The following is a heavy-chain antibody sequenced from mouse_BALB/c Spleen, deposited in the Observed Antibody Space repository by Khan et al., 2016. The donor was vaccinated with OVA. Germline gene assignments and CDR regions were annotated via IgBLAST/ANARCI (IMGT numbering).Heavy chain of an antibody. V-gene: IGHV1-20*02. J-gene: IGHJ2*01. D-gene: IGHD1-1*01. Sequence: VQLKQSGPELVKPGASVKISCKASGYSFTGYFMNWVMQRHGKSLEWIGRINPHIGETFYNQKFKGKATLTVDESSSTAHIELRFLASEDSAVYYCARIYGSDFDYWGQGTTLTVSS. CDR3: ARIYGSDFDY. CDR1: GYSFTGYF. CDR2: INPHIGET.